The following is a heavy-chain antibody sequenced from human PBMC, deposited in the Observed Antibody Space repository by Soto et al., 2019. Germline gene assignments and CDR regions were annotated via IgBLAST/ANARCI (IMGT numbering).Heavy chain of an antibody. V-gene: IGHV3-30-3*01. Sequence: GGSLRLSCAASGFTFRAYALHWVRRTPGKGLEWAAVISYDEVTKYYADSVKGRFTISRDNSKNTLYLQMNNLGTEDTAVYYCARDLSYYDSSGNVFDIWGQGTKVTVSS. D-gene: IGHD3-22*01. CDR3: ARDLSYYDSSGNVFDI. CDR2: ISYDEVTK. CDR1: GFTFRAYA. J-gene: IGHJ3*02.